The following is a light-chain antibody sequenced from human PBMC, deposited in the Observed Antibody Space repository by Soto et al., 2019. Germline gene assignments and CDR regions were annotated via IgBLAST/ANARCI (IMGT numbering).Light chain of an antibody. CDR1: QSVGNY. Sequence: EIVLTQSPAILSLSPGERACLSCRASQSVGNYLAWYQQKPGQAPRLLVYDVSDRATGIPARFSCSGSGTDFTLTISSLEPEDFAVYYCQQRSNWPPLSFGGGTKVDI. CDR2: DVS. CDR3: QQRSNWPPLS. J-gene: IGKJ4*01. V-gene: IGKV3-11*01.